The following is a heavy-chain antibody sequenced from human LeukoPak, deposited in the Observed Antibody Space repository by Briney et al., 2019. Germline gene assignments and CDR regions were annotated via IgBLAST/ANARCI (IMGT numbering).Heavy chain of an antibody. D-gene: IGHD6-25*01. J-gene: IGHJ2*01. CDR2: IYYTGGT. CDR3: ARYLAAGYFDL. CDR1: GGSIVSYY. V-gene: IGHV4-59*08. Sequence: SETLSLTCTVSGGSIVSYYWSWIRQPPGKGLEWIGYIYYTGGTNYNPSLKSRVTISVDTSKNQFSLKLSSVTAADTAVYYCARYLAAGYFDLWGRGTLVTVSS.